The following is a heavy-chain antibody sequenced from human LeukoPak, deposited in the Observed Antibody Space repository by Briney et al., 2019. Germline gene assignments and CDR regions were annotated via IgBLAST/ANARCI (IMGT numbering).Heavy chain of an antibody. Sequence: GGSLRLSCVVSGFTLRNYAMGWVRQAPGKRLEWVSGISGSGDSTYYADSVKGRFTISRDNSKNTLYLQMNSLRDEDTAVYYCAKDKVDLPRGSPFDHWGQGTLVTVSS. CDR1: GFTLRNYA. CDR3: AKDKVDLPRGSPFDH. J-gene: IGHJ4*02. V-gene: IGHV3-23*01. CDR2: ISGSGDST. D-gene: IGHD3-16*01.